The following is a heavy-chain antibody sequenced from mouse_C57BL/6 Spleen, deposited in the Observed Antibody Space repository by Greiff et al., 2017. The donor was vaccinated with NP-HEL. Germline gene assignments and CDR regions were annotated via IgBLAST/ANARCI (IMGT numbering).Heavy chain of an antibody. CDR1: GYTFTDYY. D-gene: IGHD2-3*01. Sequence: VQLQQSGPELVKPGASVKISCKASGYTFTDYYMNWVKQSHGKSLEWIGDINPNNGGTSYNQKFKGKATLTVDKSSSTAYMELRSLTSEDSAVYYCASGGYDGYYVNAMDYWGQGTSVTVSS. CDR2: INPNNGGT. J-gene: IGHJ4*01. V-gene: IGHV1-26*01. CDR3: ASGGYDGYYVNAMDY.